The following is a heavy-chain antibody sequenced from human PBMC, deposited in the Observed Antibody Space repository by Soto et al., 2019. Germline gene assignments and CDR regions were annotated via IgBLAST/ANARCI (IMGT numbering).Heavy chain of an antibody. V-gene: IGHV1-69*06. Sequence: SVKVSCKASGGTFSSYAISWVRQAPGQGLEWMGGIIPIFGTANYAQKFQGRVTITADKSTSTAYMELSSLRSEDTAVYYCARAFYDSSGYSVFFDYWGXGTLVTAPQ. CDR3: ARAFYDSSGYSVFFDY. J-gene: IGHJ4*02. CDR2: IIPIFGTA. CDR1: GGTFSSYA. D-gene: IGHD3-22*01.